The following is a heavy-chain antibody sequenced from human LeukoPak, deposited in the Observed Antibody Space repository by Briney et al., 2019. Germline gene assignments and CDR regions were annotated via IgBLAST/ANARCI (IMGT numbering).Heavy chain of an antibody. CDR2: INHSGST. D-gene: IGHD3-22*01. V-gene: IGHV4-34*01. CDR1: GRSFSGYY. J-gene: IGHJ5*02. Sequence: SETLSLTCAVYGRSFSGYYWSWIRQPPGQGLEWIGEINHSGSTNYNPSLKSRVTISVDTSKNQFSLKLSSVTAADTAVYYCARVLDSSGYYYGFDPWGQGTLVTVSS. CDR3: ARVLDSSGYYYGFDP.